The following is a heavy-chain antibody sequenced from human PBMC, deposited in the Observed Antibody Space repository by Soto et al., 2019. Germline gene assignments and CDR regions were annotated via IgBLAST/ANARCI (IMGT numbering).Heavy chain of an antibody. Sequence: GGSLRLSCAASGFTFSSYAMNWVRQAPGKGLEWVAVISYDGSNKYYADSVKGRFTISRDNSKNTLYLQVNSLRAEDTTVYYCAKDYGDYVRLGGNYGMDVWGQGTTVTVSS. V-gene: IGHV3-30*18. J-gene: IGHJ6*02. CDR2: ISYDGSNK. CDR3: AKDYGDYVRLGGNYGMDV. D-gene: IGHD4-17*01. CDR1: GFTFSSYA.